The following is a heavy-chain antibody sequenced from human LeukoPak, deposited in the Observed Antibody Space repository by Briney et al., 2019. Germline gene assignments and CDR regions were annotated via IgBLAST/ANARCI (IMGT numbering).Heavy chain of an antibody. CDR2: INPNSGGT. V-gene: IGHV1-2*02. D-gene: IGHD5-18*01. Sequence: ASVKVSCKASGYTFTGHYMHWVRQAPGQGLEWMGWINPNSGGTNYAQKFQGRVTMTMDTSISTAYMELSRLRSDDTAVYYCARELGPKYSYGPGFDYWGQGTLVIVSS. J-gene: IGHJ4*02. CDR1: GYTFTGHY. CDR3: ARELGPKYSYGPGFDY.